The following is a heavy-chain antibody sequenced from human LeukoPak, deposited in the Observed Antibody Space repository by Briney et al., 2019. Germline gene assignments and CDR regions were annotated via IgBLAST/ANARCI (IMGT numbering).Heavy chain of an antibody. J-gene: IGHJ4*02. D-gene: IGHD3-22*01. Sequence: GGSLRLSCAASGFSFDDYGLTWVHQAPGKGLEWVSGINWNGDSTDYADSVKGRFTISRDNAKNSLCLQMNSLRAEDTALYYCARDLRVVITGSFDSWGQGTLVTVSS. V-gene: IGHV3-20*04. CDR3: ARDLRVVITGSFDS. CDR1: GFSFDDYG. CDR2: INWNGDST.